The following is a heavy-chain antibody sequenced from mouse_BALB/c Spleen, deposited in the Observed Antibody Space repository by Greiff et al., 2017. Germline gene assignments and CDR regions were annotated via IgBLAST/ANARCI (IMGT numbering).Heavy chain of an antibody. CDR1: GYTFTSYW. CDR3: ARSNPLSGFAY. V-gene: IGHV1-87*01. CDR2: IYPGDGDT. J-gene: IGHJ3*01. D-gene: IGHD1-1*02. Sequence: VQLQQSGAELARPGASVKLSCKASGYTFTSYWMQWVKQRPGQGLEWIGAIYPGDGDTRYTQKFKGKATLTADKSSSTAYMQLSSLASEDSAVYYCARSNPLSGFAYWGQGTLVTVSA.